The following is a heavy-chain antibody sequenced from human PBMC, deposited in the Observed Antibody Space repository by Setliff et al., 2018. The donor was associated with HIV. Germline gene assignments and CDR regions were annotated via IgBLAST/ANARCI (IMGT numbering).Heavy chain of an antibody. J-gene: IGHJ3*01. Sequence: GESLTISCKAVDYTFTTYWISWVRQMPGEGLEGMGIIYPDDSNIRYNPSFQSQVTISADKSITTSYLEIHNLKASDTATSYYARRDGRSLNASQIWGPAKMVPVSS. CDR2: IYPDDSNI. CDR1: DYTFTTYW. V-gene: IGHV5-51*01. CDR3: ARRDGRSLNASQI. D-gene: IGHD6-13*01.